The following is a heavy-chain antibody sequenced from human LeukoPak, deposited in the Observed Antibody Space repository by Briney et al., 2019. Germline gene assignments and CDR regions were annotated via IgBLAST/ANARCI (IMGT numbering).Heavy chain of an antibody. CDR2: ISDIGDST. D-gene: IGHD2-2*01. CDR1: GFTFSSYD. Sequence: PGGSLRLSCAASGFTFSSYDMSWVRHAPGRGLEWVSGISDIGDSTYYADSVKGRFTISRDSSKNTLYLQMNSLRAGDTAVYYCAKREVSGTRPYFDYWGQGTLVTVSS. V-gene: IGHV3-23*01. CDR3: AKREVSGTRPYFDY. J-gene: IGHJ4*02.